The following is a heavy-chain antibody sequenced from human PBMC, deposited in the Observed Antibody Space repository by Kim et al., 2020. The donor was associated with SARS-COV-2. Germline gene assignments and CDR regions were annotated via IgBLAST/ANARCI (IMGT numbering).Heavy chain of an antibody. V-gene: IGHV3-30-3*01. Sequence: GGSLRLSCAASGFTFSSYAMHWVRQAPGKGLEWVAVISYDGSNKYYADSVKGRFTISRDNSKNTLYLQMNSLRAEDTAVYYCARERDTAMDDYYYYGMDVWGQGTTVTVSS. J-gene: IGHJ6*02. D-gene: IGHD5-18*01. CDR2: ISYDGSNK. CDR3: ARERDTAMDDYYYYGMDV. CDR1: GFTFSSYA.